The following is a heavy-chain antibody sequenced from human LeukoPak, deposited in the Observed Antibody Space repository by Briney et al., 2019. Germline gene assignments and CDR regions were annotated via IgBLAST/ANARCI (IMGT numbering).Heavy chain of an antibody. CDR2: FDPEDGET. J-gene: IGHJ4*02. CDR1: GYTVTELF. D-gene: IGHD3-16*02. CDR3: ATGPDIITFGGVIAAAVDY. Sequence: GASVKVSCKVSGYTVTELFMHWVRQAPGKGLEWMGGFDPEDGETIYAQKFQGRVTMTEDTSTDTAYMELSSLRFEDTAVYYCATGPDIITFGGVIAAAVDYWGQETLVTVSS. V-gene: IGHV1-24*01.